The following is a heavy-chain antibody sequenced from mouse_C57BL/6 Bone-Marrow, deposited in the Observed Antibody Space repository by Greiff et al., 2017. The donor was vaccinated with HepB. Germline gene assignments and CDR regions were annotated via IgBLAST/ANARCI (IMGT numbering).Heavy chain of an antibody. V-gene: IGHV1-50*01. CDR2: FDPSDSYT. Sequence: QVQLQQSGAELVKPGASVKLSCKASGYTFTSYWMQWVKQRPGQGLEWIGEFDPSDSYTNYNQKFKGKATLTVDTSSSTAYMQLSSLTSEDSAVYYCARLGLLRPFAYWGQGTLVTVSA. D-gene: IGHD2-3*01. J-gene: IGHJ3*01. CDR1: GYTFTSYW. CDR3: ARLGLLRPFAY.